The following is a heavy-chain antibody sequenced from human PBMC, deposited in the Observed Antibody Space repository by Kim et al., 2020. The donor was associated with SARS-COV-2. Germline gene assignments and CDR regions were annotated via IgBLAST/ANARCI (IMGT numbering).Heavy chain of an antibody. CDR2: IYYSGST. CDR1: GGSISSGGYY. V-gene: IGHV4-31*03. J-gene: IGHJ5*02. D-gene: IGHD3-22*01. CDR3: AMRLLLRGNWFDP. Sequence: SETLSLTCTVSGGSISSGGYYWSWIRQHPGKGLEWIGYIYYSGSTYYNPSLKSRVTISVDTSKNQFSLKLSSVTAADTAVYYCAMRLLLRGNWFDPWGQGTLVTVSS.